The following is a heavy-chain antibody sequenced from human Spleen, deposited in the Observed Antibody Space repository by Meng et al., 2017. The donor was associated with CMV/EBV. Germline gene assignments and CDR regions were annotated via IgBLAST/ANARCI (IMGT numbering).Heavy chain of an antibody. Sequence: ASVKVSCKASGYTFTTYDITWVRQAPGQGLEWMGWISAYRGDTDYAQKFQGRVTMTTDTSTGTAYLELRSLRSDDTAVYYCARADFVTVFGVVSHINGLDVWGQGTTVTVSS. J-gene: IGHJ6*02. CDR2: ISAYRGDT. CDR3: ARADFVTVFGVVSHINGLDV. V-gene: IGHV1-18*01. D-gene: IGHD3-3*01. CDR1: GYTFTTYD.